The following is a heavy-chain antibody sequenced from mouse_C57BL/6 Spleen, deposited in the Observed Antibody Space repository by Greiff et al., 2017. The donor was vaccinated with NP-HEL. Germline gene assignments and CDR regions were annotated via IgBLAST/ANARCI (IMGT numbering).Heavy chain of an antibody. Sequence: DVKLQESGPGLVKPSQSLSLTCSVTGYSITSGYYWNWIRQFPGNKLEWMGYISYDGSNNYNPSLKNRISITRDTSKNQFFLKLNSVTTEDTATYYCARGEYPYGYFDVWGTGTTVTVSS. J-gene: IGHJ1*03. D-gene: IGHD2-10*02. CDR3: ARGEYPYGYFDV. V-gene: IGHV3-6*01. CDR1: GYSITSGYY. CDR2: ISYDGSN.